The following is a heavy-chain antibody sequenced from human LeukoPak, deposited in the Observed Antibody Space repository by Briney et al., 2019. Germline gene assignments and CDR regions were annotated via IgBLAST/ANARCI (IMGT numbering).Heavy chain of an antibody. V-gene: IGHV4-59*01. CDR1: GDSINGFY. CDR2: IYYTGFT. Sequence: SETLSLTCTVSGDSINGFYWSWIRQPPGKGLEWIGFIYYTGFTIYNPSLKSRVTISVDTSKNQFSLKLSSVTAADTAVYYCATRRGSGSSGYFDYWGQGTLVTVSS. CDR3: ATRRGSGSSGYFDY. D-gene: IGHD1-26*01. J-gene: IGHJ4*02.